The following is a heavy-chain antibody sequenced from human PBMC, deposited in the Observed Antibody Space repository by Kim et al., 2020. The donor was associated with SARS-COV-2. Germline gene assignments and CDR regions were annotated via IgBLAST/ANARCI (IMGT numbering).Heavy chain of an antibody. CDR1: GYTFTTYA. CDR2: INAGNDNT. D-gene: IGHD1-26*01. CDR3: ARNTDRTYYVFYYGMDV. J-gene: IGHJ6*02. Sequence: ASVKVSCKASGYTFTTYAIHWVRQAPGQSLEWMGSINAGNDNTKYSQKFEGRLTITRDTSASTAYMELSSLTSEDTAVYYCARNTDRTYYVFYYGMDVWGQGTTVTVSS. V-gene: IGHV1-3*01.